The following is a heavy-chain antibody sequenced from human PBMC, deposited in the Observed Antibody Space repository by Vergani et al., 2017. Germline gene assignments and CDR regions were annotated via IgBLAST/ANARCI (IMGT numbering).Heavy chain of an antibody. V-gene: IGHV4-59*01. CDR1: GGSLSGYY. CDR2: VEDSGYF. Sequence: QVQLQESCPGLVRPSETLSLTCTVSGGSLSGYYWNWIRQTPGEGLEWIGYVEDSGYFNYNPSLKTRVSMSSDTSNNQFSLMLSSVTVADTAVYYCARSIVSRNPPDYFGNWGQGTLVTVSS. CDR3: ARSIVSRNPPDYFGN. J-gene: IGHJ4*02. D-gene: IGHD1-14*01.